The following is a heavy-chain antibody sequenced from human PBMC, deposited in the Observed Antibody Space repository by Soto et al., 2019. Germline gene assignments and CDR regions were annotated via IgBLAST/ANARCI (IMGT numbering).Heavy chain of an antibody. V-gene: IGHV3-23*01. Sequence: GGSLRLSCAASGFSFSRYAMSWVRQAPGKGLEWVSAIGDSGGDTYYADSVKGRFTISRDNSKNTLYLQMISLRAEDTAVYYCAQRSEIYPGFDSWGQGSQVTVSS. CDR3: AQRSEIYPGFDS. CDR1: GFSFSRYA. J-gene: IGHJ4*02. CDR2: IGDSGGDT.